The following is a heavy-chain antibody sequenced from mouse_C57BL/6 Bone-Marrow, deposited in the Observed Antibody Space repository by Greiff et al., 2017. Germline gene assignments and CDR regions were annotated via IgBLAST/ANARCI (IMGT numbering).Heavy chain of an antibody. D-gene: IGHD2-2*01. J-gene: IGHJ3*01. Sequence: VQLQQSGAELVRPGASVKLSCTASGFNIKDDYMHWVKQRPEQGLEWIGWIDPENGDTEYASKFQGKATITADTSSNTAYLQLSSLTSEDTAVYYCTTGGYDGDAWGAYWGQGTLVTVSA. CDR2: IDPENGDT. CDR1: GFNIKDDY. V-gene: IGHV14-4*01. CDR3: TTGGYDGDAWGAY.